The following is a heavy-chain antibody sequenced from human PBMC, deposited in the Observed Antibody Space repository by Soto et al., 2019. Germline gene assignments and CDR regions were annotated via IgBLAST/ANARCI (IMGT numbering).Heavy chain of an antibody. CDR1: GGSISSGDYY. CDR2: IYYSGST. CDR3: ASRNLEWLLFDY. V-gene: IGHV4-30-4*01. J-gene: IGHJ4*02. D-gene: IGHD3-3*01. Sequence: PSLTCTVSGGSISSGDYYWSWIRQPPGKGLEWIGYIYYSGSTYYNPSLKSRVTISVGTPKNQFSLKLSSVTAADTAVYYCASRNLEWLLFDYWGQGTLVTVSS.